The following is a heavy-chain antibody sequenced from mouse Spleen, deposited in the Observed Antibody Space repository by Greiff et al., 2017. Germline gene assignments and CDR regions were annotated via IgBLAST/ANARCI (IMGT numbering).Heavy chain of an antibody. J-gene: IGHJ3*01. Sequence: QVQLQQPGAELVKPGASVKLSCKASGYTFTSYWMHWVKQRPGQGLEWIGMIHPNSGSTNYNEKFKSKATLTVDKSSSTAYMQLSSLTSEDSAVYYCASSTVRGFAYWGQGTLVTVSA. CDR2: IHPNSGST. CDR3: ASSTVRGFAY. D-gene: IGHD1-1*01. CDR1: GYTFTSYW. V-gene: IGHV1-64*01.